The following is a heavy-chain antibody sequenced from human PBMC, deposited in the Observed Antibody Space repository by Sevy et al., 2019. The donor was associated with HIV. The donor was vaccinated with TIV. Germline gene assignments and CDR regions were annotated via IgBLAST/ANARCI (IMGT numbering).Heavy chain of an antibody. CDR1: GGSISSYY. CDR3: AGGRGAWGV. V-gene: IGHV4-59*01. CDR2: IYYSGSN. D-gene: IGHD3-16*01. Sequence: SETLSLTCTVSGGSISSYYWSWIRQPPGKGLEWIGYIYYSGSNNYNPSLKSRVTISVDTSKNRFSLKLSSVTAADTAVYYCAGGRGAWGVWGKGTTVTVSS. J-gene: IGHJ6*04.